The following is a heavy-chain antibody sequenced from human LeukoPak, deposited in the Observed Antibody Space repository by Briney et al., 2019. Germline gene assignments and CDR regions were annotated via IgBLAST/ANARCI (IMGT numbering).Heavy chain of an antibody. J-gene: IGHJ4*02. CDR2: ISAYNGNT. Sequence: GASVKVSCKASGYTFTSYGISWVRQAPGQGLEWMGWISAYNGNTNYAQKLQGRVTMTTDTSTSTAYMELRSLRSDDTAVYYCARGLHRQRVGAISDYWGQGTLVTVSS. CDR3: ARGLHRQRVGAISDY. CDR1: GYTFTSYG. D-gene: IGHD1-26*01. V-gene: IGHV1-18*01.